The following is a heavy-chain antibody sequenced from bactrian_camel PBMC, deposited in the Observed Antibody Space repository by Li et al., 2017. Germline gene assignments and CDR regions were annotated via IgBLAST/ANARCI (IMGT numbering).Heavy chain of an antibody. J-gene: IGHJ4*01. Sequence: QLVESGGGSVQAGGSLKLSCTSSGSIFSMCAMAWDRYMAWFRQAPGKEREGVAAIDSDGIASYADSVKGRFTVSRDNANNTVNLMMNSLKPEDTAMYYCAANFGPCCSGPYLARRANFLGQGTQVTVSS. V-gene: IGHV3S53*01. D-gene: IGHD2*01. CDR2: IDSDGIA. CDR1: GSIFSMCAMAWDRY.